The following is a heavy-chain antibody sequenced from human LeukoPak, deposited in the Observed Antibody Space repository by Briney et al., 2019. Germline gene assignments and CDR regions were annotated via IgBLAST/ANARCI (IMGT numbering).Heavy chain of an antibody. Sequence: SETLSLTCTVSGGSISGYYWSWIRQPAGKGLEWIGRINISGSTNYNPSLKSRVTMSVDTSTNQVSLQLSSVTAADTAVYYCARSGLDYYGSGTYSLFQYWVQGTLVTVSS. CDR2: INISGST. CDR3: ARSGLDYYGSGTYSLFQY. D-gene: IGHD3-10*01. V-gene: IGHV4-4*07. J-gene: IGHJ4*02. CDR1: GGSISGYY.